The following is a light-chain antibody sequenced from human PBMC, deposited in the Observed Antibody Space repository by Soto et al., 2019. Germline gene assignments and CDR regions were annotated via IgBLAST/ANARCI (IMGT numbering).Light chain of an antibody. CDR1: NSHVGAFNL. CDR3: CSYAGIRV. CDR2: EVN. V-gene: IGLV2-23*02. J-gene: IGLJ1*01. Sequence: QSVLTQPASVSASPGQSITISCTGTNSHVGAFNLVSWYQQYPGKAPRLIIYEVNKRPSGISNRFSGSKSGNTASLTISGLQADDEADYYCCSYAGIRVFGTGTKVTVL.